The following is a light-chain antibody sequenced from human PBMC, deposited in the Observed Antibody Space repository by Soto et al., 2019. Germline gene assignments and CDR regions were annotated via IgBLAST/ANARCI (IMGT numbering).Light chain of an antibody. CDR2: EVS. CDR3: NSYTTTSTVV. V-gene: IGLV2-14*01. Sequence: QSALTQPASVSGSPGQSITISCTGTSSDVGGDSFVSWYQQHPGKAPKLMIYEVSNRPSGISNRFSGSKSGNTASLTISGLQAEDEADYYCNSYTTTSTVVFGGVTKVTVL. CDR1: SSDVGGDSF. J-gene: IGLJ2*01.